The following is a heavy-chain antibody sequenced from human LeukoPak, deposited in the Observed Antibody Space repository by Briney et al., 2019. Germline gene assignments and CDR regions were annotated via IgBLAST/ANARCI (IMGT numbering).Heavy chain of an antibody. J-gene: IGHJ4*02. CDR1: GDSISSNSYY. D-gene: IGHD6-13*01. CDR3: ARTPRSSSWYGSFDF. V-gene: IGHV4-39*07. Sequence: SETLSLTCTVSGDSISSNSYYWGWIRQPPGKGLEWIGTIYYSGTTYYNPSLKSQVTISVDASKNQFSLKLSSVTAADTAVYYCARTPRSSSWYGSFDFWGQGTLVTVSS. CDR2: IYYSGTT.